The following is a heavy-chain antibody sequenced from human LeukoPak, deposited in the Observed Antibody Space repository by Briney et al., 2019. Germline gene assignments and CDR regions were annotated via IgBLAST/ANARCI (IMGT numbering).Heavy chain of an antibody. V-gene: IGHV1-18*01. CDR3: ARDDEGIAAAGPDY. D-gene: IGHD6-13*01. Sequence: ASVKVSCKASGYTFTSYGISWVRQAPGQGLEWMGWISAYNGNTNYAQKLQGRVTMTTDTFTSTAYMELRSLRSDDTAVYYCARDDEGIAAAGPDYWGQGTLVTVSS. CDR1: GYTFTSYG. CDR2: ISAYNGNT. J-gene: IGHJ4*02.